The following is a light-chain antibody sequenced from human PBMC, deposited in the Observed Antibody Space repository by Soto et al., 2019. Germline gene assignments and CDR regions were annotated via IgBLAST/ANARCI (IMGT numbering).Light chain of an antibody. CDR3: CSYAGSPRYV. CDR2: DVS. CDR1: SSDVGTYNY. Sequence: QSALTQPRSVSGSPGQSVTISCTGTSSDVGTYNYVSWYQQHPGKAPKVMIYDVSEQPSGVPDRFSGSKSGNTASLTISGLQADDEADYYCCSYAGSPRYVFGTGTKLTVL. J-gene: IGLJ1*01. V-gene: IGLV2-11*01.